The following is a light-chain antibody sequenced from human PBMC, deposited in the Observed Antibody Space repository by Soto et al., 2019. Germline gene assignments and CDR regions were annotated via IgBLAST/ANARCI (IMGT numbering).Light chain of an antibody. V-gene: IGKV3-11*01. CDR2: DVS. Sequence: EIVLTQSPATLSVSPGERATLSCRASQNTSSYLIWYQQKPGQAPRLLIYDVSNRATDIPARFSGSGSGTDFTLTISSLEPEDLAVYFCQQQSNWPRTFGQGTKVDIK. CDR3: QQQSNWPRT. J-gene: IGKJ1*01. CDR1: QNTSSY.